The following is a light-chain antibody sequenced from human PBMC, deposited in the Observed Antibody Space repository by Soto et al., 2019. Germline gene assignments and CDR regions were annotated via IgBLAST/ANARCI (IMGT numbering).Light chain of an antibody. CDR3: SSYRSSSTFVV. Sequence: QSALTQPASVSGSPGQSITISCTGTSSDVGGYSYVSWYQQHPGKAPKLIIFDVSDRPSGVSYRFSGSKSGNTASLTISGLQAEDEADYYCSSYRSSSTFVVFGGGTKVTVL. CDR1: SSDVGGYSY. CDR2: DVS. J-gene: IGLJ2*01. V-gene: IGLV2-14*01.